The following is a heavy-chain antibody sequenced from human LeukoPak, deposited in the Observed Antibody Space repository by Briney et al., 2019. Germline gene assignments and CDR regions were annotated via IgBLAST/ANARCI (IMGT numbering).Heavy chain of an antibody. V-gene: IGHV3-30*18. CDR3: AKDMGYFDY. Sequence: GGSLRLSCAASGFTFSSYGMHWVRQAPGKGLEWVAVISYDGSNKYYADSVKGRFTISRDNSKNTLYLQMNSLRAEDTAVYYCAKDMGYFDYWGQRTLVTVSS. CDR1: GFTFSSYG. J-gene: IGHJ4*02. D-gene: IGHD3-10*01. CDR2: ISYDGSNK.